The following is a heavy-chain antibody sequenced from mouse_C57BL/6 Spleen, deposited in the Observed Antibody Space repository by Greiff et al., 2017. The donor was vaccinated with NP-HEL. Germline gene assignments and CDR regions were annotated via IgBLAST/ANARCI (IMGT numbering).Heavy chain of an antibody. CDR3: SRHNYYGSSHWYFDV. V-gene: IGHV1-64*01. Sequence: QVQLQQSGAELVKPGASVKLSCKASGYTFTSYWMHWVKQRPGQGLEWIGMIHPNSGSTNYNEKFKSKATLTVDKSSSTAYMQLSSLTSEDSAVYYCSRHNYYGSSHWYFDVWGTGTTVTVSS. CDR1: GYTFTSYW. D-gene: IGHD1-1*01. CDR2: IHPNSGST. J-gene: IGHJ1*03.